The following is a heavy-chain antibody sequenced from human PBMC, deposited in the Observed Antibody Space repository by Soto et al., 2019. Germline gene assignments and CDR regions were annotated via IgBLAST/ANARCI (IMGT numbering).Heavy chain of an antibody. D-gene: IGHD1-7*01. CDR2: IIPIFGTA. CDR3: ARGLPITGTTSFEY. V-gene: IGHV1-69*13. Sequence: SVKVSCKASGGTFSSYAISWVRQAPGQWLEWMGGIIPIFGTANYEQKFQGRVTITADESTSTAYMELSSLRSEDTAVYYCARGLPITGTTSFEYWGQGTMVTLSS. CDR1: GGTFSSYA. J-gene: IGHJ4*02.